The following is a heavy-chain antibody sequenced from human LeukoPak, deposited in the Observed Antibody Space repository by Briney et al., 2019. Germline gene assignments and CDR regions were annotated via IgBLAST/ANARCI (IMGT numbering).Heavy chain of an antibody. CDR2: ITSKGDNYQN. Sequence: GGSLRLSCAASGFTLSDYHMDWVRQAPGKGLEWVCPITSKGDNYQNNYAAAVKCKITSSRNNTKSSLYLQMNSMINEDTAVYLCGRGIVHTGFDYWGQGTLVTVSS. V-gene: IGHV3-72*01. J-gene: IGHJ4*02. D-gene: IGHD2-8*01. CDR1: GFTLSDYH. CDR3: GRGIVHTGFDY.